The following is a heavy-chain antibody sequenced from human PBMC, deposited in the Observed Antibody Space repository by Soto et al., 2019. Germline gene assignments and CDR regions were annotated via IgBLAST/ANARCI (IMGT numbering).Heavy chain of an antibody. Sequence: GGSLRLSCAASGFTFSSYALHWVRQAPGKGLEWVAVISSDGRNEYYTDSVKGRFTISRDNSKNTLYLQMNSLRDEDTSVYYCARGALTISWYFDYWGQGTLVTVSS. CDR3: ARGALTISWYFDY. V-gene: IGHV3-30*04. D-gene: IGHD6-13*01. J-gene: IGHJ4*02. CDR2: ISSDGRNE. CDR1: GFTFSSYA.